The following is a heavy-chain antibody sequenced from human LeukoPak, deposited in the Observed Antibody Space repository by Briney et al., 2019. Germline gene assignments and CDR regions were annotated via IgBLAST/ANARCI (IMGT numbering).Heavy chain of an antibody. CDR1: GFTFSSYA. V-gene: IGHV3-30*04. J-gene: IGHJ3*02. Sequence: PGRSLRLSCAASGFTFSSYAMHWVRQAPGKGLEWVAVISYDGSNNYYADSVKGRFTIFRDNSKNTLHLQMTSLRAEETALYYCARALGSGRYLFKAFDIWGQGTMVTVSS. CDR2: ISYDGSNN. D-gene: IGHD1-26*01. CDR3: ARALGSGRYLFKAFDI.